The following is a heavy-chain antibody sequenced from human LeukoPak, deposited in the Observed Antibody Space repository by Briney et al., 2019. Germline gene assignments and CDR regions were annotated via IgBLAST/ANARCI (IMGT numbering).Heavy chain of an antibody. J-gene: IGHJ5*02. CDR2: IYHSGST. V-gene: IGHV4-38-2*01. Sequence: SETLSLTCAVSGYFISSGYYWGWIRQPPGKGLEWIGSIYHSGSTYYNPSLKSRVTISVDTSKNQFSLKLNSVTAADTAVYYCASLCSGGSCYLESGWFDPWGQGTLVTVSS. CDR3: ASLCSGGSCYLESGWFDP. D-gene: IGHD2-15*01. CDR1: GYFISSGYY.